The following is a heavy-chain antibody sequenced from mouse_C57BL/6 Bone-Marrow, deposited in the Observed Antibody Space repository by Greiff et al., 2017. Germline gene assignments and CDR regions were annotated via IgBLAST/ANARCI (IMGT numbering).Heavy chain of an antibody. Sequence: VQLQQSGPELVKPGASVKMSCKASGYTFTSYVMHWVKQKTGQGLEWIGYINPYNDDTKYNEKFKGKATLTSDKSSSSAYMELCRLTSEDSAVYDCARSYYGSSPDSWGQGTTLTVSS. D-gene: IGHD1-1*01. CDR2: INPYNDDT. CDR3: ARSYYGSSPDS. J-gene: IGHJ2*01. V-gene: IGHV1-14*01. CDR1: GYTFTSYV.